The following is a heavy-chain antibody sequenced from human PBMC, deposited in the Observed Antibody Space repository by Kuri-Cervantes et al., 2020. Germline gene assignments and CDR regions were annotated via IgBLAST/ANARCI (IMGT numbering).Heavy chain of an antibody. CDR1: GYTFTSYG. CDR3: AGQGYDYVWGSYGSFDY. J-gene: IGHJ4*02. D-gene: IGHD3-16*02. V-gene: IGHV1-18*01. CDR2: ISAYNGNT. Sequence: ASVKVSCKASGYTFTSYGISWVRQAPGQGLEWMGWISAYNGNTNYAQKLQGRVTMTTDTSASTAYMELRSLRSDDTAVYYCAGQGYDYVWGSYGSFDYWGQGTLVTVSS.